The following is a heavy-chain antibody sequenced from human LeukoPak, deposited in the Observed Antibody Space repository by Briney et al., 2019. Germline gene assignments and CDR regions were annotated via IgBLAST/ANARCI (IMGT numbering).Heavy chain of an antibody. D-gene: IGHD7-27*01. J-gene: IGHJ4*02. CDR1: GFTFSSYA. Sequence: PGGSLRLSCAASGFTFSSYAMSWVRQAPGKGLEWVGRIKSKTDGGTTDYAAPVKGRFTISRDDSKNTLYLQMNSLKTEDTAVYYCALGYYFDYWGQGTLVTVSS. V-gene: IGHV3-15*01. CDR3: ALGYYFDY. CDR2: IKSKTDGGTT.